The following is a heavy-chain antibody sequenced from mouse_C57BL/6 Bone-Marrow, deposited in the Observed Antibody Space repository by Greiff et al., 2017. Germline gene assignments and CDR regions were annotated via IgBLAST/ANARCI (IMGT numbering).Heavy chain of an antibody. Sequence: SCKASGYTFTSYWMHWVKQRPGQGLEWIGEIDPSDSYTNYNQKFKGKSTLTVDKSSSTAYMQLSSLTSEDSAVYYCAREGGYDYDVTWFAYWGQGTLVTVSA. CDR1: GYTFTSYW. J-gene: IGHJ3*01. CDR3: AREGGYDYDVTWFAY. CDR2: IDPSDSYT. V-gene: IGHV1-69*01. D-gene: IGHD2-4*01.